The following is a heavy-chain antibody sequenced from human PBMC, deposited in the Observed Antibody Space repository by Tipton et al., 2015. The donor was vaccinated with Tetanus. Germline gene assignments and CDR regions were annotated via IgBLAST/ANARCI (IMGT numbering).Heavy chain of an antibody. D-gene: IGHD2-21*02. CDR1: GGSISSYY. J-gene: IGHJ6*02. Sequence: TLSLTCTVSGGSISSYYWSWIRQPPGKGLEWIGYIYYSGSTNYSPSLKSRVTISVDTSKNQFSLKLSSVTAADTAVYYCARDRGVTSPFGSYYYGMDVWGQGTTVTVSS. CDR2: IYYSGST. CDR3: ARDRGVTSPFGSYYYGMDV. V-gene: IGHV4-59*01.